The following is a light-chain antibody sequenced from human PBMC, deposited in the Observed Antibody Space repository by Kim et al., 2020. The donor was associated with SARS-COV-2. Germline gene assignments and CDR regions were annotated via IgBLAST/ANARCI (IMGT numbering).Light chain of an antibody. Sequence: EIVLMQSPCTLSLSPGERATLSCRASQSVSSNYLAWYQQKPGQAPRLLIYGASSRATGIPDRFSGSGSGTDFTLTISRLEPEDFALYYCLQYGSSSPTFGQGTKLEIK. CDR3: LQYGSSSPT. J-gene: IGKJ2*01. CDR2: GAS. CDR1: QSVSSNY. V-gene: IGKV3-20*01.